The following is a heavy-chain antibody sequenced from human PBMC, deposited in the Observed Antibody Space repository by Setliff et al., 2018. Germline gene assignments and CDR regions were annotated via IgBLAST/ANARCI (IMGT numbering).Heavy chain of an antibody. CDR2: IYYSGST. J-gene: IGHJ4*02. CDR1: GGSITRSSYY. Sequence: SETLSLTCTVSGGSITRSSYYWGWIRQPPGKGLEWIGSIYYSGSTYYNPSLKSRVTISLDTSKNQFSPKLTSVTAADTAVYYCAGGRRYDYGWDFDYWGQGTLVTVSS. D-gene: IGHD4-17*01. CDR3: AGGRRYDYGWDFDY. V-gene: IGHV4-39*07.